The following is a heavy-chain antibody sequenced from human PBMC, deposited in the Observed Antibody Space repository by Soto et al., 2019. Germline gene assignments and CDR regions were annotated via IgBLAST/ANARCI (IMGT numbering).Heavy chain of an antibody. D-gene: IGHD2-15*01. CDR2: MNPNSGNT. J-gene: IGHJ6*04. CDR3: ARGQYDIVVVVTATRYYYYGMDV. Sequence: QVQLVQSGAEVKKPGASVKVSCKASGYTFTSYDINWVRQATGQGLEWMGWMNPNSGNTGYAHKFQGRVTMTRNTSIRTAYMELISVRSEDTAVYYCARGQYDIVVVVTATRYYYYGMDVWGKGTTVTVSS. V-gene: IGHV1-8*01. CDR1: GYTFTSYD.